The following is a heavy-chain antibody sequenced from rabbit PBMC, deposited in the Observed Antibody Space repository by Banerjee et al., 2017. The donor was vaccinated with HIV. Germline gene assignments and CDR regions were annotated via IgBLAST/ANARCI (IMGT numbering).Heavy chain of an antibody. J-gene: IGHJ3*01. CDR1: GFSFSSSYY. V-gene: IGHV1S40*01. D-gene: IGHD8-1*01. CDR3: ARWGGYGDGGYYVSHFDL. Sequence: QSLEESGGDLVKPGASLTLTCTASGFSFSSSYYMCWVRQAPGKGLEWIGCIYTGSSGSTYYASWAKGRFTISKTSSTTVTLQMTSLTAADTATYFCARWGGYGDGGYYVSHFDLWGQGTLVTVS. CDR2: IYTGSSGST.